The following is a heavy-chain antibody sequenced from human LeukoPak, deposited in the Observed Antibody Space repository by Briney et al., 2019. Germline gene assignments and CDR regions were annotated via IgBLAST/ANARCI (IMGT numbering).Heavy chain of an antibody. J-gene: IGHJ5*02. Sequence: PSETLSLTCAVYGWSFNDYYRNWIRQPPGKGLEWIGEINARGDTNYNPSLKSRVTISVDTSKKQFSLRLTSMIAADTALYYCARGQVPAARGYTWFDRGGQGALVTVSS. V-gene: IGHV4-34*01. CDR1: GWSFNDYY. D-gene: IGHD2-2*01. CDR3: ARGQVPAARGYTWFDR. CDR2: INARGDT.